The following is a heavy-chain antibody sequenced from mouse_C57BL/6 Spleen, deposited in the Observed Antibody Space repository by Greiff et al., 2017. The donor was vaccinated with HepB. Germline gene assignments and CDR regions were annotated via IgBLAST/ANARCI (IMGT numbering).Heavy chain of an antibody. J-gene: IGHJ2*01. Sequence: EVMLVESGGDLVKPGGSLKLSCAASGFTFSSYGMSWVRQTPDKRLEWVATISSGGSYTYYPDSVKGRFTISRDNAKNTLYLQMCSLKSEDTAMYYCARVYVYEGYFDYWGPGTTLTVAS. V-gene: IGHV5-6*01. D-gene: IGHD2-2*01. CDR2: ISSGGSYT. CDR1: GFTFSSYG. CDR3: ARVYVYEGYFDY.